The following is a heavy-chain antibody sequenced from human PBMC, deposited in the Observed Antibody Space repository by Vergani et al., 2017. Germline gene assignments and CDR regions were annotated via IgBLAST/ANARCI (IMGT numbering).Heavy chain of an antibody. Sequence: EVQLVESGGGLVQPGGSLRLSCAASGFTVSNYWMTWVRQAPGKGLEWVSSITSTGATINYADSVKGRFTISRDNAKKFLYLQMNNLRAEDTALYYCASRVSAGGGLDTWGQGTLVTVS. J-gene: IGHJ5*02. D-gene: IGHD2-15*01. V-gene: IGHV3-21*02. CDR2: ITSTGATI. CDR3: ASRVSAGGGLDT. CDR1: GFTVSNYW.